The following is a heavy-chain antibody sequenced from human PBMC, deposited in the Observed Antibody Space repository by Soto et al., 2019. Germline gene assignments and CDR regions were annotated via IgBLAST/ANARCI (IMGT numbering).Heavy chain of an antibody. CDR3: ARGLLRGKGGMDV. CDR2: ISAYNGYT. CDR1: GYTFSSYG. V-gene: IGHV1-18*01. D-gene: IGHD3-16*01. Sequence: QVQLVQSGAEVKKPGASVMVSCETSGYTFSSYGISWVRQAPGQGPDWMGWISAYNGYTDYAQKFQGRVTVTPDASPSTADRELRRLRCDDRAVYSGARGLLRGKGGMDVWGEGTTVTVSS. J-gene: IGHJ6*04.